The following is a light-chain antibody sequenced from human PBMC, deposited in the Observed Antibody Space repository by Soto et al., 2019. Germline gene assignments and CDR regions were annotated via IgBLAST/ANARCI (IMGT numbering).Light chain of an antibody. J-gene: IGKJ2*01. Sequence: DIVMTQSPDSLAVSLGERATINCKSSQSVLSSSTNKNFLAWYQQKPGQAPKLLIYWASTRESGVPDRFSGSGSGTDFTLTISWLQAEDVAVYYCHQFYLSHNFGQGTKLEIK. CDR3: HQFYLSHN. CDR2: WAS. CDR1: QSVLSSSTNKNF. V-gene: IGKV4-1*01.